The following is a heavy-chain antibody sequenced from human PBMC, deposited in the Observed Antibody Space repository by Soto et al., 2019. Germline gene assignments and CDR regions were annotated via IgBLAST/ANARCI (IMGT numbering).Heavy chain of an antibody. CDR2: INTNSGGT. D-gene: IGHD2-15*01. CDR3: ARDNPHCSGGSCYPTNYNWFDP. V-gene: IGHV1-2*04. Sequence: ASVKVSCKASGYTFTGYYMHWVRQAPGQGLEWMGWINTNSGGTNYAQKFQGWVTMTRDTSISTAYMELSRLRSDDTAVYYCARDNPHCSGGSCYPTNYNWFDPWGQGTLVTVSS. CDR1: GYTFTGYY. J-gene: IGHJ5*02.